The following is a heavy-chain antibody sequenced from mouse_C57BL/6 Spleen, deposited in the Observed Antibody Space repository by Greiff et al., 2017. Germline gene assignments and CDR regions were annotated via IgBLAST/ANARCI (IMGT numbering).Heavy chain of an antibody. Sequence: QVTLKESGPGILQPSQTLSLTCSFSGFSLSTSNMGIGWIRQPSGKGLEWLAHIWWNDDKYYNPSLKSRLTISKNTSNNQVFLKITSVDTADTATYCCAQVNSYYYGSSYGYFYVWGTGTTVTGSS. CDR1: GFSLSTSNMG. J-gene: IGHJ1*03. CDR3: AQVNSYYYGSSYGYFYV. D-gene: IGHD1-1*01. CDR2: IWWNDDK. V-gene: IGHV8-5*01.